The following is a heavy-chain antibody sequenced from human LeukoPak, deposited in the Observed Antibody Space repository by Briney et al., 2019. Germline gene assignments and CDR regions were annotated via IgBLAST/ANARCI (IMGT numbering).Heavy chain of an antibody. V-gene: IGHV1-24*01. CDR3: ATDLSSSGSYYEVHY. CDR2: FDPEDGET. Sequence: ASGXGLEWKEGFDPEDGETIYAQKFQGRVTMTEDTSTDTAYMELSSLRSEDTAVYYCATDLSSSGSYYEVHYWGQGTLVTVSS. D-gene: IGHD1-26*01. J-gene: IGHJ4*02.